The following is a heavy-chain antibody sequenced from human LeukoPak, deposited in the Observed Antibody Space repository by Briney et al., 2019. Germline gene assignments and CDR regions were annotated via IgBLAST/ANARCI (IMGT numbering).Heavy chain of an antibody. CDR3: ARHTTGYNSPRDSSNI. J-gene: IGHJ3*02. D-gene: IGHD1-1*01. CDR2: IIPIFGTA. Sequence: GASVKVSCKASGGTFSSYAISWVRQAPGQGLEWMGGIIPIFGTANYAQKFQGRVTMTRDVSTSTVYMELSSLRSEDTAVYYCARHTTGYNSPRDSSNIWGQGTMVTVSS. V-gene: IGHV1-69*05. CDR1: GGTFSSYA.